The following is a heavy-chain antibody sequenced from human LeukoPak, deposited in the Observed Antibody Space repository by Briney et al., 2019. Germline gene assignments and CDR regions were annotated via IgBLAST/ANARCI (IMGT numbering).Heavy chain of an antibody. CDR2: IWYDGSNK. CDR1: GFTFSSYG. Sequence: QPGRSLRLSCAASGFTFSSYGMHWVRQAPGKGLEWVAVIWYDGSNKYYADSVKGRFTISRDNSKNTLYLQMNSLRAEDTAVYYCANEESGGAYGYWGQGTLVTVSS. J-gene: IGHJ4*02. D-gene: IGHD2-21*01. V-gene: IGHV3-33*06. CDR3: ANEESGGAYGY.